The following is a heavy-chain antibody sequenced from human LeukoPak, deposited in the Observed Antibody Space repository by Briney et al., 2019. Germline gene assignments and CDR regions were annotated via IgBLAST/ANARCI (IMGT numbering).Heavy chain of an antibody. CDR3: ARERGSNYYYYMDV. J-gene: IGHJ6*03. V-gene: IGHV3-48*03. CDR2: ISSSGSTI. Sequence: GGSLRLSCAASGFTFSSYEMNWVRQAPGKGLEWVSYISSSGSTIYYADSVKGRFTISRDNAKNSLYLQMNSLRAEDTAVYYCARERGSNYYYYMDVWGKGTTVTISS. CDR1: GFTFSSYE. D-gene: IGHD3-10*01.